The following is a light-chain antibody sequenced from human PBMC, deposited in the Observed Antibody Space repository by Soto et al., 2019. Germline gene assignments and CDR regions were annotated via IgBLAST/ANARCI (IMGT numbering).Light chain of an antibody. CDR1: QSLLHSNGYNY. CDR3: MQDLRSRPT. Sequence: DIVMTQSPLSLPVTPGEPASISCRSSQSLLHSNGYNYLDWYLQKPGQSPQLLIYLGSNRASGVPDRFSGSGSGTDFTLKISRVEAEDVGVYYCMQDLRSRPTFGGGTKVEIK. CDR2: LGS. V-gene: IGKV2-28*01. J-gene: IGKJ4*01.